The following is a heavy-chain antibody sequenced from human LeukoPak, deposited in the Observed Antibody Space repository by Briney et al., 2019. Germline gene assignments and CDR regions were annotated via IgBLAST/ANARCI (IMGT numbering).Heavy chain of an antibody. Sequence: GESLKISCKGSGYSFTSYWIGWVRQMPGKGLEWMGIIYPGDSDTRYSPSFQGQVTISADKSISTAYLQWSSLKASDTAMYYCAGVDWSGGSCYPPGFDYWGQGTLVTVSS. J-gene: IGHJ4*02. V-gene: IGHV5-51*01. CDR3: AGVDWSGGSCYPPGFDY. CDR1: GYSFTSYW. CDR2: IYPGDSDT. D-gene: IGHD2-15*01.